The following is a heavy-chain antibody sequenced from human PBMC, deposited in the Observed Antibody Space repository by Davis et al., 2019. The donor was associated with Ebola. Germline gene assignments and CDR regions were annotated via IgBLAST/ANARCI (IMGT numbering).Heavy chain of an antibody. Sequence: GGSLRLSCAASGFVFSSYVMSWVRQAPGKGLEWVSFISSSSNYIYYADSVKGRFTISRDNSKNTLYLQMNSLRAEDTAVYYCAKSPPNVLRYFDWLLQYGMDVWGQGTTVTVSS. D-gene: IGHD3-9*01. CDR1: GFVFSSYV. V-gene: IGHV3-21*01. J-gene: IGHJ6*02. CDR2: ISSSSNYI. CDR3: AKSPPNVLRYFDWLLQYGMDV.